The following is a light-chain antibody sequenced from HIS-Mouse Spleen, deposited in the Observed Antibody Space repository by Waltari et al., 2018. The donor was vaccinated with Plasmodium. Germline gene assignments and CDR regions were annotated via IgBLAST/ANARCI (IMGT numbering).Light chain of an antibody. CDR1: QSISSY. CDR3: QQSYSTWT. Sequence: DIQMTQSPSSLSASVGDRVTITCRASQSISSYLNWYQQKPGKAPKLLIYAASSLQSGVPSRFSGRGSGTDSTLTISSLQPEDFATYYWQQSYSTWTFGQGTKVEIK. CDR2: AAS. J-gene: IGKJ1*01. V-gene: IGKV1-39*01.